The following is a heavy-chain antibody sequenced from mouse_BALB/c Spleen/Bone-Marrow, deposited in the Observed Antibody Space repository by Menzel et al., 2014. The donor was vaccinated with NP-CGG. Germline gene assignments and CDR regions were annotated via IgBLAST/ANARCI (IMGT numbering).Heavy chain of an antibody. CDR3: ARQGYYGKGDY. CDR2: INPDSSTI. CDR1: GFDFSRYW. Sequence: DVQLQESGGGLVQPGGSLRLSCAASGFDFSRYWMSWVRQAPGKGLEWIGEINPDSSTINYTPSLKDKFIISRDNAKNTLYLQMSKVRSEDTALYYCARQGYYGKGDYWGQGTTLTVSS. V-gene: IGHV4-1*02. D-gene: IGHD2-1*01. J-gene: IGHJ2*01.